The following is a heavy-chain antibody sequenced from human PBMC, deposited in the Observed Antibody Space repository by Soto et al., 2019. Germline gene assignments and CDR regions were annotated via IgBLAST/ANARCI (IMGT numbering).Heavy chain of an antibody. Sequence: PSETLSLTCTVSGASIRSTYWSWIRQSPGKGLEWIGYIYYSGTTNYNPSLKNRVTISVDTSKSQLSLNLTSVTAADTAVYYCARGAGFSYASTWFDIWGQGTLVTVSS. V-gene: IGHV4-59*01. CDR2: IYYSGTT. J-gene: IGHJ5*02. CDR1: GASIRSTY. D-gene: IGHD5-18*01. CDR3: ARGAGFSYASTWFDI.